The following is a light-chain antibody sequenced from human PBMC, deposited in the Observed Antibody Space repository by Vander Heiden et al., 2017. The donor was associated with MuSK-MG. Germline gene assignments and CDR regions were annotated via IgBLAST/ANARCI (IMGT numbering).Light chain of an antibody. Sequence: DIVLTQSPGTLTLSPGERATLFCRASQNVGTDFAWYQQRLGQAPRLLICDASNRATGIPARFSASGSGTDFTLTIDSLEPEDFALYYCQQRAEWPLTFGGGTKLEIK. CDR3: QQRAEWPLT. J-gene: IGKJ4*01. V-gene: IGKV3-11*01. CDR2: DAS. CDR1: QNVGTD.